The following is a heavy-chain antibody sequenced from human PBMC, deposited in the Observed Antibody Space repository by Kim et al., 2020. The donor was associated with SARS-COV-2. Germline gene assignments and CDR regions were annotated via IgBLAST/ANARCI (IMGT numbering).Heavy chain of an antibody. CDR2: IYYSGST. V-gene: IGHV4-61*01. CDR3: AREKRDLEYWFDP. Sequence: SETLSLTCTVSGGSVSSGSYYWSWIRQPPGKGLEWIGYIYYSGSTNYNPSLKRRLTISVDTSKNQFSLKLSSVTAADTAVYYCAREKRDLEYWFDPWGQGTLVTVSS. CDR1: GGSVSSGSYY. J-gene: IGHJ5*02. D-gene: IGHD3-3*01.